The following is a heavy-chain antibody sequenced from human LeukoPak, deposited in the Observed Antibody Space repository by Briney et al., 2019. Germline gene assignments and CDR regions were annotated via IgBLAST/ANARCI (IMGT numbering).Heavy chain of an antibody. Sequence: ASVKVSCKASGYTFISYYIHWVRQAPGQGLEWMGIINPSGGSTRYAQKFQGRVTMTRDTSTGTIYMELSSLRSEDTAVYFCARDPDPADDSSAYCFDYWGQGTLVTVSS. J-gene: IGHJ4*02. CDR3: ARDPDPADDSSAYCFDY. CDR2: INPSGGST. CDR1: GYTFISYY. V-gene: IGHV1-46*01. D-gene: IGHD3-22*01.